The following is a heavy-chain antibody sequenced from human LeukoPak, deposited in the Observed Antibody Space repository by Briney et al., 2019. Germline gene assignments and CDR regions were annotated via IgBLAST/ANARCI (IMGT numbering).Heavy chain of an antibody. V-gene: IGHV3-21*01. D-gene: IGHD3-10*01. Sequence: PGGSLRLSCAASGFTFSSYWMNWVRQAPGKGLEWVSSISRTSEYIHYADSVRGRFAISRDNAKNSVYLQMNSLRAEDTAVYFCAGRGDFDYWGQGILVTVSA. J-gene: IGHJ4*02. CDR2: ISRTSEYI. CDR1: GFTFSSYW. CDR3: AGRGDFDY.